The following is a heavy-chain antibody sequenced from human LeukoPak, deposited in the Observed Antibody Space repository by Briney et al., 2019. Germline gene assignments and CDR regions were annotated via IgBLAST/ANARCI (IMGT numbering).Heavy chain of an antibody. CDR1: GFTFIDYD. Sequence: QPGGSLRLSCAASGFTFIDYDMHWVRQVIGKGLEWVSAIGIRGDTHYSGSVKGRFTISRENAESSLYLQMNSLRAEDTAVYYCARGGIQVSGIDEFDYWGQGTLDTVS. D-gene: IGHD6-19*01. J-gene: IGHJ4*02. CDR2: IGIRGDT. V-gene: IGHV3-13*01. CDR3: ARGGIQVSGIDEFDY.